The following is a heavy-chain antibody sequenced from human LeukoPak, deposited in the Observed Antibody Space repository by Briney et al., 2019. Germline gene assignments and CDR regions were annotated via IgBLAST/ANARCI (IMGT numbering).Heavy chain of an antibody. Sequence: GESLKISCKGSGYSFTSYWIGWVRQMPGKGLEWMGIIYPGDSDTRYSPSFQGQVTISADKSISTAFLQWVSLMASDTAIEYCTRYANYYDSSGYYYLDAFDIWGQGTMVTVSS. J-gene: IGHJ3*02. CDR3: TRYANYYDSSGYYYLDAFDI. CDR1: GYSFTSYW. CDR2: IYPGDSDT. D-gene: IGHD3-22*01. V-gene: IGHV5-51*01.